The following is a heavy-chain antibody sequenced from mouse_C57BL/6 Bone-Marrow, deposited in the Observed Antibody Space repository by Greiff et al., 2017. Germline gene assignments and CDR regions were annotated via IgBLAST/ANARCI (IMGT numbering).Heavy chain of an antibody. CDR3: TYYHGNFEGFAY. CDR2: IDPENGDT. CDR1: GFNIKDDY. D-gene: IGHD2-1*01. J-gene: IGHJ3*01. V-gene: IGHV14-4*01. Sequence: EVQLQQSGAELVRPGASVKLSCTASGFNIKDDYMHWVKQRPEQGLEWIGLIDPENGDTEYASKFQGKATITADTSSNTAYLQLSSLTSEDTAVYYCTYYHGNFEGFAYWGQGTLVTVSA.